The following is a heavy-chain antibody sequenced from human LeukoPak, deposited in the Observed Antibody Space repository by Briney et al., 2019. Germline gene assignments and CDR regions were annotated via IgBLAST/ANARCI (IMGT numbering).Heavy chain of an antibody. CDR2: INPNSGGT. Sequence: GASVKVSCKASGYTFTGYYMHWVRQAPGQGLEWMGWINPNSGGTNYAQKFQGRVTITADKSTSTAYMELSSLRSEDTAVYYCAKPRGYSYGRNNDAFDIWGQGTMVTVSS. J-gene: IGHJ3*02. V-gene: IGHV1-2*02. D-gene: IGHD5-18*01. CDR3: AKPRGYSYGRNNDAFDI. CDR1: GYTFTGYY.